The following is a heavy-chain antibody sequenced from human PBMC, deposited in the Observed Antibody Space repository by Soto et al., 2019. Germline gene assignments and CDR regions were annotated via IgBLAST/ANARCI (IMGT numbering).Heavy chain of an antibody. CDR3: ARQAYYDFWSGPSPWFDP. J-gene: IGHJ5*02. CDR1: GYSFTSYW. V-gene: IGHV5-51*01. CDR2: IYPGDSDT. Sequence: GESLKITCKGSGYSFTSYWIGWVRQMPGKGLEWMGIIYPGDSDTRYSPSFQGQVTISADKSISTAYLQWSSLKASDTAMYYCARQAYYDFWSGPSPWFDPWGQGTLVNVSS. D-gene: IGHD3-3*01.